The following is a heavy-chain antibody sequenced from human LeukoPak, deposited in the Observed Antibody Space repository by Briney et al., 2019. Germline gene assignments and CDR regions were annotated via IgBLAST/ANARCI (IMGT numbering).Heavy chain of an antibody. CDR2: INSDGSST. CDR3: ARSDYLEPLHY. V-gene: IGHV3-74*01. J-gene: IGHJ4*02. CDR1: GXTFSSYW. D-gene: IGHD3-10*01. Sequence: GGSLRLSCAASGXTFSSYWMHWVRQAPGKGLVWVSRINSDGSSTRYADSVKGRFTISRDNAKNTLYLQMNSLRAEDTAVYYCARSDYLEPLHYWGQGTLVTVSS.